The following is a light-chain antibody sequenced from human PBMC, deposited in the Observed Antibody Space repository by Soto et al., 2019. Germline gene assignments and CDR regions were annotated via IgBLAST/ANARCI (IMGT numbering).Light chain of an antibody. CDR1: LTVSTN. Sequence: DIVMTQSPATLSLSPGDRATLSCWASLTVSTNLAWYQQKPGQAPRLLIYAASTRAAGIPARFSGSGSGTDFTLTISSLQSEDFAVYYCQQYYDWPITFGQGTRLDIK. V-gene: IGKV3-15*01. J-gene: IGKJ5*01. CDR3: QQYYDWPIT. CDR2: AAS.